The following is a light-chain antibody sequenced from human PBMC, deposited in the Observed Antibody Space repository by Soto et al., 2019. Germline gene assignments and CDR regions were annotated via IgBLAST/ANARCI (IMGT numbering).Light chain of an antibody. V-gene: IGKV3-20*01. Sequence: EIVMTQSPATLSVSPGERATLSCRAGQNIHTNLAWYHQAPGQAPRLLIYGAFNRATGISDRFSGSGSGTDFTLSISKLEPGDFGVYFCHQYGKSPRTFGQGTKVDI. CDR3: HQYGKSPRT. CDR2: GAF. J-gene: IGKJ1*01. CDR1: QNIHTN.